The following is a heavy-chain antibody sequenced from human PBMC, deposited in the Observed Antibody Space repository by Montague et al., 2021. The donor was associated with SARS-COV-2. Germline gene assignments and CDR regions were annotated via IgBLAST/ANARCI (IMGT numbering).Heavy chain of an antibody. Sequence: SETLSLTCSVSGYSISSGYYCCCFRHPPGKGLEWRGENNHSGSTNYNPSLKSRVTISVDTTKNQSSLKLISATAADAAVYYCSRGPADDNCSDGSGYSRYYYGFDVWGQGTLVTVSS. D-gene: IGHD2-15*01. CDR2: NNHSGST. CDR1: GYSISSGYY. CDR3: SRGPADDNCSDGSGYSRYYYGFDV. V-gene: IGHV4-38-2*01. J-gene: IGHJ6*02.